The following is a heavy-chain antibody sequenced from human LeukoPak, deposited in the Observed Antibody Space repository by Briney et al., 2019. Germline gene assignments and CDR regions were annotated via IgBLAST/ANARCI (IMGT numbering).Heavy chain of an antibody. CDR3: ARMDDSSGYAFDI. CDR1: GFTFSSYS. J-gene: IGHJ3*02. CDR2: LFSSSTYK. Sequence: GGSLRLSCAASGFTFSSYSMNWVRQAPGKGLEWVSSLFSSSTYKYYADSVKGRFTISRDNAKNSLYLQMNSLRGEDTAVYYCARMDDSSGYAFDIWGQGTMVTVSS. D-gene: IGHD3-22*01. V-gene: IGHV3-21*01.